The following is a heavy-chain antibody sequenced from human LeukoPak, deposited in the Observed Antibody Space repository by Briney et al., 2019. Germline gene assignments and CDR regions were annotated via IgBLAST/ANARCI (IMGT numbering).Heavy chain of an antibody. CDR1: GGSFSGYY. CDR2: INHSGST. Sequence: PSETLSLTCAVYGGSFSGYYWSWIRQPPGKGLEWIGEINHSGSTNYNPSLKSRVTISVDTSKNQFSLKLSSVTAADTAVYYRARGLFLWFGESAFDIWGQGTMVTVSS. J-gene: IGHJ3*02. CDR3: ARGLFLWFGESAFDI. V-gene: IGHV4-34*01. D-gene: IGHD3-10*01.